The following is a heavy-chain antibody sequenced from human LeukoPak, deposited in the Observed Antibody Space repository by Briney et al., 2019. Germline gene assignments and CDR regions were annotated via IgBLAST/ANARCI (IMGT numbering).Heavy chain of an antibody. CDR3: ARRRFRRRFDY. J-gene: IGHJ4*02. CDR1: GGSFSGYY. Sequence: SETLSLTCAVYGGSFSGYYWSWIRQPPGKGLEWIGEINHSGSTNYNPSLKSRVTISVDTSKNQFSLKLSSVTAADTAVYYCARRRFRRRFDYWGQGTLVTVSS. CDR2: INHSGST. V-gene: IGHV4-34*01.